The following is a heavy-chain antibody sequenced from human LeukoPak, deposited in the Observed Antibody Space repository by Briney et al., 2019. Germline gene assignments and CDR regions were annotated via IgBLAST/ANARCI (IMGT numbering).Heavy chain of an antibody. CDR3: AKDSRRCSSTSCYSDY. V-gene: IGHV3-30*02. J-gene: IGHJ4*02. CDR2: IWYDGSNK. D-gene: IGHD2-2*01. CDR1: GFTFSGYG. Sequence: GGSLRLSCVASGFTFSGYGMHWVRQAPGKGLEWVAFIWYDGSNKYYVDSVKGRFTISRDNSKNTLYLQMNSLRAEDTAVYYCAKDSRRCSSTSCYSDYWGQGTLVTVSS.